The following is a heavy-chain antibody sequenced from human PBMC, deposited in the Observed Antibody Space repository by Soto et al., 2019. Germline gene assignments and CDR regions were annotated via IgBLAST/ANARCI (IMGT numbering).Heavy chain of an antibody. D-gene: IGHD1-7*01. V-gene: IGHV4-4*07. J-gene: IGHJ4*02. CDR1: GDSLSNYY. Sequence: LSLTCTVSGDSLSNYYWSWIRQPTGKGLEWIGRIYTGGSINYNPSLKSRVTMSVDTSKQQFSLKLTSVTAADTAVYYCARGHNWNFYRGYFDYWGQGTLVTVSS. CDR2: IYTGGSI. CDR3: ARGHNWNFYRGYFDY.